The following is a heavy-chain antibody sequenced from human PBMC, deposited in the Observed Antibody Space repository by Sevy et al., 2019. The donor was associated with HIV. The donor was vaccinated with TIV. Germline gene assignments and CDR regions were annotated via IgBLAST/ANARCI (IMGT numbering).Heavy chain of an antibody. V-gene: IGHV3-7*01. D-gene: IGHD5-18*01. CDR3: ARGGPLVDAALNPWGMDV. Sequence: GGSLRLSCAASGFTFSNYWMNWVRQAPGKGLEWVANIKQGGNEKYYVDSVKGRFTLSRDNAKNSVSLQMNSLRAEDTAVYYCARGGPLVDAALNPWGMDVWGQGTTVTVS. CDR2: IKQGGNEK. J-gene: IGHJ6*02. CDR1: GFTFSNYW.